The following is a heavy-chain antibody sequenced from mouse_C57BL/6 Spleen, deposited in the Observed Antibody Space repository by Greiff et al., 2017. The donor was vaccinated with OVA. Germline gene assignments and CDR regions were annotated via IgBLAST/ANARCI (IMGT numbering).Heavy chain of an antibody. V-gene: IGHV5-4*01. J-gene: IGHJ2*01. CDR1: GFTFSSYA. D-gene: IGHD2-3*01. CDR3: ARDRDYDGYYFDY. CDR2: ISDGGSYT. Sequence: EVQLQESGGGLVKPGGSLKLSCAASGFTFSSYAMSWVRQTPEKRLEWVATISDGGSYTYYPDNVKGRFTISRDNAKNNLYLQMSHLKSEDTAMYYCARDRDYDGYYFDYWGQGTTLTVSS.